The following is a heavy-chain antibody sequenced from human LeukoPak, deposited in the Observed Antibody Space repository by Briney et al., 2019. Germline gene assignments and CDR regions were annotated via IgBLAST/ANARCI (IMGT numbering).Heavy chain of an antibody. V-gene: IGHV3-7*05. D-gene: IGHD3-9*01. CDR2: IKQDGSEI. Sequence: SGGSLRLSCAASGFTFSSSWMTWVRQAPGKGLAWVANIKQDGSEIFYVDSVKGRFTMSRDNAKSSLYLQMNSLRAEDTAVYYCAKRVSTGYYYFEYWGQGTLVTVSS. J-gene: IGHJ4*02. CDR3: AKRVSTGYYYFEY. CDR1: GFTFSSSW.